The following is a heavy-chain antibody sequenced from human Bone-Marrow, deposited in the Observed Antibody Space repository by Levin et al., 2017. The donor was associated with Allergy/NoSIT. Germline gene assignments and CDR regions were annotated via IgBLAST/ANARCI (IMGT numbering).Heavy chain of an antibody. D-gene: IGHD3-16*01. CDR1: GFTFSSYG. V-gene: IGHV3-30*18. CDR3: AKAVGRWEFGGYNWFDP. CDR2: ISYDGSNK. J-gene: IGHJ5*02. Sequence: PGGSLRLSCAASGFTFSSYGMHWVRQAPGKGLEWVAVISYDGSNKYYADSVKGRFTISRDNSKNTLYLQMNSLRAEDTAVYYCAKAVGRWEFGGYNWFDPWGQGTLVTVSS.